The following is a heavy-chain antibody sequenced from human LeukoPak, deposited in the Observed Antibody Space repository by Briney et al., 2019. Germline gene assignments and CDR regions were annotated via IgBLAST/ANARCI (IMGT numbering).Heavy chain of an antibody. CDR1: GGSISSGGYS. Sequence: PSETLSLTCAVSGGSISSGGYSWSWIRQPPGKGLEWIGYIYHSGSTHYNPSLKSRVTISVDRSKNQFSLKLSSVTAADTAVYYCARGPSMVRGVILTVWGQGTLVTVSS. J-gene: IGHJ4*02. D-gene: IGHD3-10*01. CDR3: ARGPSMVRGVILTV. V-gene: IGHV4-30-2*01. CDR2: IYHSGST.